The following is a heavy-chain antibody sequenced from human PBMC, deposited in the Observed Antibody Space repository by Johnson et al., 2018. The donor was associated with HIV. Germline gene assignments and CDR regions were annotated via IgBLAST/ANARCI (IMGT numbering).Heavy chain of an antibody. CDR1: GFNFSSYA. Sequence: VESGGGVVQPGRSLRFSCAASGFNFSSYAMHWVRQAPGKGLERVAVISYDGSDKYCADSVKGRFTISRDKSENTVYLQMNRLRAEDTAVYFCARAYSDISGYYPHAFHVWGQGTVVIVSS. CDR3: ARAYSDISGYYPHAFHV. CDR2: ISYDGSDK. J-gene: IGHJ3*01. V-gene: IGHV3-30*14. D-gene: IGHD3-22*01.